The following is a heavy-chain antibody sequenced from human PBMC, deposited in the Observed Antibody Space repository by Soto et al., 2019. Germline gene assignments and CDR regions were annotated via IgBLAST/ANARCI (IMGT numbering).Heavy chain of an antibody. J-gene: IGHJ4*02. V-gene: IGHV4-39*01. CDR3: VRKRNNVATQAYFDY. Sequence: SETLSRTCAVSGGAVTNSSYYLGWVRQSPGKGLEWIGSVYYRGRSYSKSSVKSRVSISVDTLKDRFYMRLHSVTASDTAVYFCVRKRNNVATQAYFDYWGPGAMVPVSS. CDR1: GGAVTNSSYY. D-gene: IGHD1-20*01. CDR2: VYYRGRS.